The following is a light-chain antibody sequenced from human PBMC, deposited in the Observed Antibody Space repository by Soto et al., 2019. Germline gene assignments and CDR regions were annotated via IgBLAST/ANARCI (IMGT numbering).Light chain of an antibody. Sequence: QSVLTQPASVSGSPGQSITISCTGTSSDVGAYDYVSWYQQHSGKAPRLLIYEVFNRPSGVSDRFSGSKSANTASLTISGLLSEDEADYYCSSYTTSSARVFGTGTKVTVL. CDR3: SSYTTSSARV. V-gene: IGLV2-14*01. CDR1: SSDVGAYDY. CDR2: EVF. J-gene: IGLJ1*01.